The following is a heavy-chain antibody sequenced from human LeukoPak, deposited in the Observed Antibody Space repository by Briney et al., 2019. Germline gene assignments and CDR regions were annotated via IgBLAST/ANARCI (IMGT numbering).Heavy chain of an antibody. CDR2: IHYGGST. J-gene: IGHJ5*02. CDR1: GGSISSGTYF. Sequence: SETLSLTCTVSGGSISSGTYFWSWIRQHPGKGLEWIGYIHYGGSTYNNPSLKSRVTISVDTSKNQFSLKLSSVTAADTAVYYCARDGCSGPSCHGNWFDPWGQGTLVTVSS. CDR3: ARDGCSGPSCHGNWFDP. D-gene: IGHD2-2*01. V-gene: IGHV4-31*03.